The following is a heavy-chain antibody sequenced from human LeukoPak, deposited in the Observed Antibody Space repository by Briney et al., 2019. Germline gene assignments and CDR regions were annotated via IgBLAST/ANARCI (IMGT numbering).Heavy chain of an antibody. Sequence: SETLSLTCTVSGGSISTSSYYWGWVRQPPGKGLEWIGNIFYSGSTYYSPSLKSRVTISLDTSRNQFSLKLNSVTAADTAVYYCAREGYCSGGSCSDYYYYYMDVWGKGTTVTISS. CDR2: IFYSGST. CDR1: GGSISTSSYY. J-gene: IGHJ6*03. D-gene: IGHD2-15*01. V-gene: IGHV4-39*07. CDR3: AREGYCSGGSCSDYYYYYMDV.